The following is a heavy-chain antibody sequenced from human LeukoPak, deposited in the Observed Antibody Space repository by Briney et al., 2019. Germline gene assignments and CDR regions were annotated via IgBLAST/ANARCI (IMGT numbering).Heavy chain of an antibody. V-gene: IGHV1-18*01. Sequence: ASVKVSCKASGYTFTSYGISWVRQAPGQGLEWMGWISAYNGNTNYAQKLQGRVTMTTDTSTSTAYMELRSLRSDDTAVYSCARRQAMGYYFDYWGQGTLVTVSS. J-gene: IGHJ4*02. CDR3: ARRQAMGYYFDY. CDR1: GYTFTSYG. D-gene: IGHD5-18*01. CDR2: ISAYNGNT.